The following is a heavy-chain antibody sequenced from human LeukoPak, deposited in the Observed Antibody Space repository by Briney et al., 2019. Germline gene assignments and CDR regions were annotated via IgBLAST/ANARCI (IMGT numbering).Heavy chain of an antibody. D-gene: IGHD4-23*01. V-gene: IGHV3-74*01. Sequence: GVSLRLSCAASGITFSNDWMHWGRQAPGKGLVWVSRISSDGSSTNYADSVKGRFTISRDNAKNTLYLQMNSLRAEDTAVYYCAKGGGKVQDYWGQGTLVTVSS. CDR1: GITFSNDW. CDR3: AKGGGKVQDY. J-gene: IGHJ4*02. CDR2: ISSDGSST.